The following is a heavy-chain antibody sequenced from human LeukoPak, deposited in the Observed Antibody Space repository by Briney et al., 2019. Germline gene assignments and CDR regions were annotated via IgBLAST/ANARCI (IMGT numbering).Heavy chain of an antibody. J-gene: IGHJ2*01. V-gene: IGHV3-48*01. D-gene: IGHD4-17*01. CDR1: GFTFSSYS. Sequence: GGSLRLSCAASGFTFSSYSMNWVRQAPGKGLEWVSYISSSSSTIYYADSVKGRFTISRDNAKNSLYLQMNCLRAEDTAVYYCARGTASITVTTLVWYFDLWGRGTLVTVSS. CDR3: ARGTASITVTTLVWYFDL. CDR2: ISSSSSTI.